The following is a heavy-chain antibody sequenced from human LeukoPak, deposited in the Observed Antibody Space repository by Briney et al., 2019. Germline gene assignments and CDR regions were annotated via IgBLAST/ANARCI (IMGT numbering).Heavy chain of an antibody. CDR1: GFTPSINY. V-gene: IGHV3-53*01. D-gene: IGHD1-14*01. Sequence: AGGSLRLSCAAPGFTPSINYTSSGPDALGKGLEWVSIIYRDGTTYYADSVKGRFTISRDNSKNTVYLQMNSLRAEDTAVYYCQLREPDYWGHGTLVTVSS. CDR3: QLREPDY. J-gene: IGHJ4*01. CDR2: IYRDGTT.